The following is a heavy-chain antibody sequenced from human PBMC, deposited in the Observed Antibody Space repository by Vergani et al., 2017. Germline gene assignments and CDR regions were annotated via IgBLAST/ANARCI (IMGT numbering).Heavy chain of an antibody. CDR1: GFTFSSYA. V-gene: IGHV3-23*01. CDR3: AKGRAAPDAFDI. CDR2: ISGSGVSA. J-gene: IGHJ3*02. D-gene: IGHD6-13*01. Sequence: EVQLLESGGNLIQPGGSLRLSCGASGFTFSSYAMTWVRLAPGKGLQWVSGISGSGVSAYYTDSVKGRFTISRDNSKNTLYLQMNSLRAEDTAVYYCAKGRAAPDAFDIWGQGTMVTVSS.